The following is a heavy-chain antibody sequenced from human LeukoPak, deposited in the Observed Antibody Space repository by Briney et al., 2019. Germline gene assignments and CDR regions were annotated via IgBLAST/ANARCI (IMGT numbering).Heavy chain of an antibody. D-gene: IGHD6-13*01. CDR2: IRYDGSNK. J-gene: IGHJ4*02. CDR1: GFTFSSYG. V-gene: IGHV3-30*02. Sequence: PGGSLRLSCAASGFTFSSYGMHWVRQAPGKGLEWVAFIRYDGSNKYYADSVKGRFTISRDNSKNTLYLQMNSLRAEDTAVYYCAKERYSSSWTPDYWGQGTLVTVSS. CDR3: AKERYSSSWTPDY.